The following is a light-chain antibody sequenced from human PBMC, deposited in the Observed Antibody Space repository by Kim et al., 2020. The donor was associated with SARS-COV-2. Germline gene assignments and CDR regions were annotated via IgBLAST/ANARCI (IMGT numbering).Light chain of an antibody. V-gene: IGKV1-33*01. CDR1: QDIRNY. CDR3: QQYDNLPYT. Sequence: SASVGDRVTIPCQAGQDIRNYLNWYQQKPGKAPKLLVYDASNLETGVPSRFSGSGSGTDFTFTISSLQPEDIATYYCQQYDNLPYTFGQGTKLEI. J-gene: IGKJ2*01. CDR2: DAS.